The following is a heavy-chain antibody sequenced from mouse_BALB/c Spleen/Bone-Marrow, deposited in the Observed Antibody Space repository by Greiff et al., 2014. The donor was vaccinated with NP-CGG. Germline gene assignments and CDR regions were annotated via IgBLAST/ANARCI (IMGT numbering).Heavy chain of an antibody. J-gene: IGHJ3*01. V-gene: IGHV2-4-1*01. CDR1: GFSLTSYG. CDR3: ARSRYDRGFAY. CDR2: IWSGEST. D-gene: IGHD2-12*01. Sequence: VQLVESGPGLVQPSQSLSITCTVSGFSLTSYGVHWVRQSPGKGLEWLGVIWSGESTDYNAAFISRLSISKDNSKSQVFFKMNSLQADDTAIYYCARSRYDRGFAYWGQGTLVTVSA.